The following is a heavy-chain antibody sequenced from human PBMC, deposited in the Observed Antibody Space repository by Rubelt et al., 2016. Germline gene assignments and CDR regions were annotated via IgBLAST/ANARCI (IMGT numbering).Heavy chain of an antibody. CDR3: ARHSYGYWFGY. Sequence: QVQLQESGPGLVKPSETLSLTCTVSGYSISSGYYWGWIRQPPGKGLEWIGSIYYSGSTYYNPSLKSRVTISVDTSKNQCSLKLSAVTAEDTAVYYCARHSYGYWFGYWGQGTLVTVSS. D-gene: IGHD5-18*01. CDR1: GYSISSGYY. J-gene: IGHJ4*02. V-gene: IGHV4-38-2*02. CDR2: IYYSGST.